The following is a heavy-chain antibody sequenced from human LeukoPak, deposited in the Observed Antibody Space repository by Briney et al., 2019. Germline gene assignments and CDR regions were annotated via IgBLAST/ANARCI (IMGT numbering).Heavy chain of an antibody. Sequence: ASVKVPCKASGYTFTSYGISWVRQAPGQGLEWMGWISAYNGNTNYAQKLQGRVTMTTDTSTSTAYMELRSLRSDDTAVYYCARDRAPYSGSYFDYFDYWGQGTLVTVSS. J-gene: IGHJ4*02. CDR1: GYTFTSYG. CDR2: ISAYNGNT. CDR3: ARDRAPYSGSYFDYFDY. V-gene: IGHV1-18*01. D-gene: IGHD1-26*01.